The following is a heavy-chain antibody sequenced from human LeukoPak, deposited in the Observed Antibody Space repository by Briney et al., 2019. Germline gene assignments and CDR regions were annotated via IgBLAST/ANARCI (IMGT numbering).Heavy chain of an antibody. CDR3: AGGGILYYDSSGLGNSGY. V-gene: IGHV3-30*04. J-gene: IGHJ4*02. CDR1: GFTFSSYA. D-gene: IGHD3-22*01. Sequence: PGGSLRLSCAASGFTFSSYAMHWVRQAPGKGLEWVAVISYDGSNKYYADSVKGRFTISRDNSKNTLYLQMNSLRAEDTAVYYCAGGGILYYDSSGLGNSGYWGQGTLVTVSS. CDR2: ISYDGSNK.